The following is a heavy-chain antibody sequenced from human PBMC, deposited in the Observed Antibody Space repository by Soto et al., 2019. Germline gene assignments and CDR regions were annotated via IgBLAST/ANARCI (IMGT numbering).Heavy chain of an antibody. CDR1: GFTFSSYG. J-gene: IGHJ6*02. CDR3: ARDRQLWLMAYGMDV. D-gene: IGHD5-18*01. CDR2: IWYDGSNK. Sequence: QVQLVESGGGVVQPGRSLRLSCAASGFTFSSYGMHWVRQAPGKGLEWVAVIWYDGSNKYYADSVKGRFTISRDNSKNTLYLQMNSLRAEDTAVYYCARDRQLWLMAYGMDVWGQGTTVNVSS. V-gene: IGHV3-33*01.